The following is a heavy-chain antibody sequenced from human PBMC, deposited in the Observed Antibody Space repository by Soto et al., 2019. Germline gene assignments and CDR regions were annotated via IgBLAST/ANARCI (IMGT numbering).Heavy chain of an antibody. CDR1: GWSFSGHS. Sequence: XETLSLTFAVYGWSFSGHSWTWIRQSPGKGLEWIGDINHSGRVNYSPSLKSRVTISLDTSKNQFSLTLSAVTAADTAMYYCSTRAYDTNGYYRFDHWGQGTLVTVSS. D-gene: IGHD3-22*01. CDR3: STRAYDTNGYYRFDH. J-gene: IGHJ5*01. V-gene: IGHV4-34*01. CDR2: INHSGRV.